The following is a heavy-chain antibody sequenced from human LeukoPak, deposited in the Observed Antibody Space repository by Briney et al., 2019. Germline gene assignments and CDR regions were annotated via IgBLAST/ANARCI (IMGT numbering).Heavy chain of an antibody. CDR1: GGSFSGYY. CDR3: ARHAFFDSTGYYYYFDY. D-gene: IGHD3-22*01. Sequence: SETLSPTCAVYGGSFSGYYWSWIRQPPGKGLEWIGEINHSGSTNYNPSLKSRVTLSMDTSKNQFSLKLNSATAADTAAYYCARHAFFDSTGYYYYFDYWGQGSLVTVSS. J-gene: IGHJ4*02. V-gene: IGHV4-34*01. CDR2: INHSGST.